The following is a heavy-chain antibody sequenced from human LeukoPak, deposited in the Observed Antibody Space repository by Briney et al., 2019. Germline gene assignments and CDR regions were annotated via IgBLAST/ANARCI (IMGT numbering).Heavy chain of an antibody. J-gene: IGHJ4*02. Sequence: GGSLRLSCAASGFTFSDYYMTWIRQAPGKGLEWVSYISSSGTTMYYADSVKGRFTISRDNAKNSLYLQMNSLRAEDTAVYYCARDMGALQFGYWGQGTLVTVSS. D-gene: IGHD5-24*01. V-gene: IGHV3-11*04. CDR1: GFTFSDYY. CDR2: ISSSGTTM. CDR3: ARDMGALQFGY.